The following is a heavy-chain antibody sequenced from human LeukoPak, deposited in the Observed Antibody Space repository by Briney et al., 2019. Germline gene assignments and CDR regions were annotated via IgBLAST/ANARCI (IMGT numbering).Heavy chain of an antibody. D-gene: IGHD2-2*02. CDR3: AKPYCSSTSCYTGWDSHYFDY. Sequence: GGSLRLSCAASGFTVSSNYMSWVRQAPGKGLEWVSVIYSGGSTYYADSVKGRFTISRDNSKNTLYLQMNSLRAEDTAVYYCAKPYCSSTSCYTGWDSHYFDYWGQGTLVTVSS. V-gene: IGHV3-53*01. CDR2: IYSGGST. J-gene: IGHJ4*02. CDR1: GFTVSSNY.